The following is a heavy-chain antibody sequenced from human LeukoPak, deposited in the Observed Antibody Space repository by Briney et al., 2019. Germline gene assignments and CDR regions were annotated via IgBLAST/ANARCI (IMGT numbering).Heavy chain of an antibody. CDR2: IKQDGSEK. D-gene: IGHD1-26*01. CDR1: GFTFSSYW. V-gene: IGHV3-7*01. CDR3: ARDVSKLSGSYSNLY. J-gene: IGHJ4*02. Sequence: GGSLRLSCAASGFTFSSYWMSWVRQAPGKGLEWVANIKQDGSEKYYVDSVKGRFTISRDNAKNSLYLQMNSLRAEDTAVYYCARDVSKLSGSYSNLYWGQGTLVTVSS.